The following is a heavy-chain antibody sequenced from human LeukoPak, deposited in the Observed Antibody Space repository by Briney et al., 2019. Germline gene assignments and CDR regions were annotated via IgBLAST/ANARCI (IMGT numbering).Heavy chain of an antibody. D-gene: IGHD3-16*01. CDR1: GGSVSSSSYY. CDR3: ARDRWPGGFYYYYYMDV. J-gene: IGHJ6*03. CDR2: IYYSGST. Sequence: PSETLSLTCTVSGGSVSSSSYYWGWIRQPPGKGLEWIGSIYYSGSTYYNPSLKSRVTISVDTSKNQFSLKLSSVTAADTAVYYCARDRWPGGFYYYYYMDVWGKGTTVTVSS. V-gene: IGHV4-39*07.